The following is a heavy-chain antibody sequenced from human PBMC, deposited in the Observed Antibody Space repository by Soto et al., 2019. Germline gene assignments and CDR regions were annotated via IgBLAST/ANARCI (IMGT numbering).Heavy chain of an antibody. CDR1: GGSISSGGYS. CDR2: IHYSGTT. D-gene: IGHD2-2*01. CDR3: TRDMFPEPAAPRGRFDP. J-gene: IGHJ5*02. V-gene: IGHV4-61*08. Sequence: SETLSLTCAVSGGSISSGGYSWSWIRQPPGKGLEWIGYIHYSGTTNYNPSLKSRVTMSVDTSKNQFSLKVNSVTAADTAVYYCTRDMFPEPAAPRGRFDPWGQGTLVTVSS.